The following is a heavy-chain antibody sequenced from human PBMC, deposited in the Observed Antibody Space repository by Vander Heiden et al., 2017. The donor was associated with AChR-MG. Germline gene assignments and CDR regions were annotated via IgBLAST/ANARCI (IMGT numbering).Heavy chain of an antibody. CDR1: GSSISSYY. CDR2: VYYSGST. V-gene: IGHV4-59*01. CDR3: ARENGSGDFDY. D-gene: IGHD3-10*01. J-gene: IGHJ4*02. Sequence: QVQLQESGPGLVKPSETLSLTCTVPGSSISSYYWNWIRQPPGKGLEWIGYVYYSGSTNYNPSLKSRVTISLDTSKNQFSLKLSSVTAADTAVYYCARENGSGDFDYWGQGTLVTVSS.